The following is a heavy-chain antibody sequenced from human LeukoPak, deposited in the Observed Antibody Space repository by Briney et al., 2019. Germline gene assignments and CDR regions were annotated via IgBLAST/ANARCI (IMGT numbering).Heavy chain of an antibody. V-gene: IGHV3-23*01. D-gene: IGHD2/OR15-2a*01. CDR1: GFTYSSYG. Sequence: QSGGTLRLSCAASGFTYSSYGMSWVRQAPGKGLEWVSAISGSGGSTYYADSVKGRFTISRDNSKNTLYLQMNSLRAEDTAVYYCAKAGNIRFDYWGQGTLVTVSS. J-gene: IGHJ4*02. CDR3: AKAGNIRFDY. CDR2: ISGSGGST.